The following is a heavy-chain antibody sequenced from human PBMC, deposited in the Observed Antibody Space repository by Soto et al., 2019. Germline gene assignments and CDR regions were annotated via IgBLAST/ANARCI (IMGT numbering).Heavy chain of an antibody. V-gene: IGHV3-30*03. J-gene: IGHJ4*02. CDR1: EFTFSNYA. Sequence: QVQLVESGGGAVQPGGSRRVSCAASEFTFSNYAMHWVRQAPGKGLQWLAVISYDGNNKYYADSVEGRFTISRDNSKNTVYLQMNSLRLEDTAVYYCARGPSYSDSYFDHWGQGTLVTVSS. CDR3: ARGPSYSDSYFDH. CDR2: ISYDGNNK. D-gene: IGHD4-17*01.